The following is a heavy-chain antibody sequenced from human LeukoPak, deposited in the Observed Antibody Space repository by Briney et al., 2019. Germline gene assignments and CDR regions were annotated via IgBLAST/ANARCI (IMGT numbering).Heavy chain of an antibody. Sequence: EASVKVSCKASGYTFTGYYMHWVRQAPGQGLEWMGWINPNSGGTNYAQKFQGRVTMTRDTSISTAYMELSRLRSDDTAVYYCARGGKRITIFGVVEYYFDYWGQGTLVTVSS. CDR2: INPNSGGT. CDR1: GYTFTGYY. J-gene: IGHJ4*02. CDR3: ARGGKRITIFGVVEYYFDY. D-gene: IGHD3-3*01. V-gene: IGHV1-2*02.